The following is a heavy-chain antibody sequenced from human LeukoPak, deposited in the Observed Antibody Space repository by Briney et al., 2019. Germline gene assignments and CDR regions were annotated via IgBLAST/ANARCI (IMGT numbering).Heavy chain of an antibody. Sequence: AGGSLRLSCAASGFTFSSYGMHWVRQAPGKGLEWVAVIWYDGSNKYYADSVKGRFTISRDNSKNTLYLQMNSLRAEDTAVYYCARDPGYYGMDVWGQGTTVTVSS. CDR3: ARDPGYYGMDV. V-gene: IGHV3-33*01. CDR1: GFTFSSYG. CDR2: IWYDGSNK. J-gene: IGHJ6*02.